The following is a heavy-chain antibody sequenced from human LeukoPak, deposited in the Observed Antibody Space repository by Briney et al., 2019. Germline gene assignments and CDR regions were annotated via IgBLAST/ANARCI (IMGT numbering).Heavy chain of an antibody. CDR2: MYYSGSI. Sequence: SETLSLTCTVSGDFITGSTYYWGWIRQLPGKGLEWIGSMYYSGSIYSNPSLRSRVTMSADTSKNQFSLNLKSVTAADTALYYCARQYYDSTGYYYFDYWGQGTLVTVSS. CDR1: GDFITGSTYY. V-gene: IGHV4-39*01. J-gene: IGHJ4*02. D-gene: IGHD3-22*01. CDR3: ARQYYDSTGYYYFDY.